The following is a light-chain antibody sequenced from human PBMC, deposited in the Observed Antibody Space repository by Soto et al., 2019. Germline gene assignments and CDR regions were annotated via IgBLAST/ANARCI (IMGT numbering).Light chain of an antibody. J-gene: IGLJ1*01. CDR1: SSNIGTGYD. CDR3: QSFDSSRFYV. Sequence: QSVLAQPPSVSGAPGQRVTISCTGSSSNIGTGYDVHWYQQLPGTAPKLLIYGNSNRPSGVPDRFSGSKSGTSASLAITGLQADDEADYYCQSFDSSRFYVFGPGTKV. CDR2: GNS. V-gene: IGLV1-40*01.